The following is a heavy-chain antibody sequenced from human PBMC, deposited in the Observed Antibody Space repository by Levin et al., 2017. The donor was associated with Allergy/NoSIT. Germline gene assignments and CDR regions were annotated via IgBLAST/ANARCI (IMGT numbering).Heavy chain of an antibody. CDR3: ARSTFGRLPDY. V-gene: IGHV4-59*01. Sequence: SETLSLTCIVSGDSISNYYWHWIRQPPVKGLEWIGYIYHSGHTNYNPSLKSRLTMSLDTSKNHFSLKLSSVTAADRAVYYCARSTFGRLPDYWGQGTLVTVSS. CDR2: IYHSGHT. J-gene: IGHJ4*02. D-gene: IGHD3-16*01. CDR1: GDSISNYY.